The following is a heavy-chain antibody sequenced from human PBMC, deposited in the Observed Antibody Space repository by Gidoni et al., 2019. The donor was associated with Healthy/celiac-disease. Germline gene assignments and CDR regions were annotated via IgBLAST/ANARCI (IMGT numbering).Heavy chain of an antibody. CDR1: GGSITCGGYY. CDR2: IYYSGST. Sequence: QVQLQESGPGLVKPSQNLSLTCTVSGGSITCGGYYWSWIRQHPGKGREWIGYIYYSGSTYYNPSLKSRVTISVETSKNQFSLKLSSVTAAYTAVYYCAREKGYSYGGGFDYWGQGTLVTVSS. CDR3: AREKGYSYGGGFDY. V-gene: IGHV4-31*03. D-gene: IGHD5-18*01. J-gene: IGHJ4*02.